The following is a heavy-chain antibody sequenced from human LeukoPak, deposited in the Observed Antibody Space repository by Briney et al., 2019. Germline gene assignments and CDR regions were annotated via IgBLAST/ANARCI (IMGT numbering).Heavy chain of an antibody. CDR2: ISAYNGNT. CDR3: AGSLGYCTSNVCYLKY. CDR1: GYTFISYG. D-gene: IGHD2-8*01. V-gene: IGHV1-18*01. Sequence: ASVKVSCKASGYTFISYGITWVRQAPGQGLEWMGWISAYNGNTNYAQKLQGRVTMTTDTYTNTAYMELRSLRSDDTAVYYCAGSLGYCTSNVCYLKYWGQGTLVTVSS. J-gene: IGHJ4*02.